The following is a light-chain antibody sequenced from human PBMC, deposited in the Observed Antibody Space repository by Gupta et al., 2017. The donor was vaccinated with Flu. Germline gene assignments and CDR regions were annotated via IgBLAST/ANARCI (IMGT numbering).Light chain of an antibody. CDR3: QQYRSAPPT. V-gene: IGKV4-1*01. CDR1: QSVLYSSNNKNY. CDR2: WAS. Sequence: DIVMTQSPDSLALSLGERATINCKSSQSVLYSSNNKNYLAWYQQNPGQPPKLLIYWASTRESGVPDRFCGSGSGTDFTLPISSLQAEDVAVYYCQQYRSAPPTFGPGTKVDI. J-gene: IGKJ3*01.